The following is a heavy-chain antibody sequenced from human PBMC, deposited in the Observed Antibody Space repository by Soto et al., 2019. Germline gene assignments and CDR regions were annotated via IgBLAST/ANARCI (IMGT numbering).Heavy chain of an antibody. D-gene: IGHD3-10*01. CDR1: GDSFPRNGVA. V-gene: IGHV6-1*01. CDR2: TYYRSKWSS. Sequence: SQTLSLTCAISGDSFPRNGVAWNWIRQSPSRGLEWLGRTYYRSKWSSDYAVSLKSRITINPDTSKSQVSLQLNSVTPEDTAVYYCARSYGFPDFDYWGQGTLVTVSS. CDR3: ARSYGFPDFDY. J-gene: IGHJ4*02.